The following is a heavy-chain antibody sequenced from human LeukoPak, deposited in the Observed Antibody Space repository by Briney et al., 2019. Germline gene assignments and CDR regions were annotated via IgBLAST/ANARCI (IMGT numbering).Heavy chain of an antibody. V-gene: IGHV3-23*01. CDR2: IIGVGDST. Sequence: GGSLRLSCAASGFTFSSYVMSWVRQAPGKGLEWVSAIIGVGDSTYYAESVKGRFTISRDNSENTLYLQMNSLRAEDTAVYYCAKTLSSYGGSDYWGQGTLVTVSS. J-gene: IGHJ4*02. D-gene: IGHD4-23*01. CDR3: AKTLSSYGGSDY. CDR1: GFTFSSYV.